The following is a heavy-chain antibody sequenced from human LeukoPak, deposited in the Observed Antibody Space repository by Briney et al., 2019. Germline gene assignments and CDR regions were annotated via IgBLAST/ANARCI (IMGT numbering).Heavy chain of an antibody. CDR3: ARVDDFWSGHYYYGMDV. CDR1: GRSMSSYY. J-gene: IGHJ6*02. D-gene: IGHD3-3*01. V-gene: IGHV4-59*01. Sequence: PSETLSLTCTVSGRSMSSYYWSWIRQPPGKGLEWIRYIYYSGSTNYNPSLKSRVTISVDTSKNQFSLKLSSVTAADTAVYYCARVDDFWSGHYYYGMDVWGQGTTVTVSS. CDR2: IYYSGST.